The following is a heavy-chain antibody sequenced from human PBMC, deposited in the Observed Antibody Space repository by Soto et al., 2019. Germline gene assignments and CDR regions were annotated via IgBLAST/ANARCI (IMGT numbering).Heavy chain of an antibody. D-gene: IGHD1-1*01. CDR3: ARGKGMEENYYYYGLDI. CDR2: INGGTGQT. CDR1: GYTFSIHP. V-gene: IGHV1-3*01. Sequence: ASVKVSCKASGYTFSIHPMHGVRQAPGQSLEWMGWINGGTGQTKHSHRFQDRVTITRDTSASTAYMELSSLRSEDTAVYYCARGKGMEENYYYYGLDIWGQGTTVTVSS. J-gene: IGHJ6*02.